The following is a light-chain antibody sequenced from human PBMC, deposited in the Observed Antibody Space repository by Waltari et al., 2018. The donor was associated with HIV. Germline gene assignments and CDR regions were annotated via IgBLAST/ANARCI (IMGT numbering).Light chain of an antibody. Sequence: QSALTQPASVSGSPGQSITISCTGTSYDIGLYNFVSWYQKHPDKAPQLIIYGNTNRPSGVSYRFSGAKSRNTASLTISGLQAEDEADYYCSSFATSDTLLFGGGTKLTVL. V-gene: IGLV2-14*03. CDR1: SYDIGLYNF. J-gene: IGLJ2*01. CDR3: SSFATSDTLL. CDR2: GNT.